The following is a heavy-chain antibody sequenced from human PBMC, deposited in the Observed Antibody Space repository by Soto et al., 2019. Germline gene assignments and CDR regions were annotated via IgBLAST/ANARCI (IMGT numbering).Heavy chain of an antibody. V-gene: IGHV3-66*01. CDR3: ARGLEGRGGEDL. CDR1: GFTVSSNY. CDR2: IYSGGST. D-gene: IGHD3-16*01. Sequence: EVQLVESGGGLVQPGGSLRLSCAASGFTVSSNYMTWVRQAPGKGLEWVSLIYSGGSTYYADSVKGRFTISRDTSQNTLHLQMNSLRVEDTALYHCARGLEGRGGEDLWGQGTLVTVSS. J-gene: IGHJ4*02.